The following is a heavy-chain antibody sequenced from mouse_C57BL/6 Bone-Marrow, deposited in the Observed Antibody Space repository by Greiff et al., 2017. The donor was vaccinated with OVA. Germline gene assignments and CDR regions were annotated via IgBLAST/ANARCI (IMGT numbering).Heavy chain of an antibody. Sequence: QVQLQQSGADLARPGASVKLSCKASGYTFTSYTMHWVKQRPGQGLEWIGYINPSSGYTKYNQKFKDKATLTADKSSSTAYMQLSSLTSEDSAVYYCARSGKPYYYAMDYWGQGTSVTVSS. CDR3: ARSGKPYYYAMDY. V-gene: IGHV1-4*01. D-gene: IGHD6-1*01. CDR1: GYTFTSYT. CDR2: INPSSGYT. J-gene: IGHJ4*01.